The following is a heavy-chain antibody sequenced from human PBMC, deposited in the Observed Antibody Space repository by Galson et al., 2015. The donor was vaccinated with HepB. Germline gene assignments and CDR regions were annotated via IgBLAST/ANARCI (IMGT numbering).Heavy chain of an antibody. D-gene: IGHD3-10*01. CDR3: ARHKGLRQSYLYGTGIYHPSPYFDF. J-gene: IGHJ4*02. V-gene: IGHV4-39*01. CDR1: GGYINSRGYY. CDR2: IHYGGNT. Sequence: SETLSLTCNVSGGYINSRGYYWGWVRQPPGKGLEWIGSIHYGGNTYYNPSLKSRVTISVDTSKNQFSLRMNSVTAADTAVYYCARHKGLRQSYLYGTGIYHPSPYFDFWGQGSLVTVSS.